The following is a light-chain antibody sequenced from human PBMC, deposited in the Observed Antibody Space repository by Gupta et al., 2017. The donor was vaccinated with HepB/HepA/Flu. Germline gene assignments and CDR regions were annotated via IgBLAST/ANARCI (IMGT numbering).Light chain of an antibody. V-gene: IGKV1-39*01. J-gene: IGKJ1*01. CDR1: QSISTY. CDR2: AAS. Sequence: DIQMSPSPSSLSTSVGDRVTITCRASQSISTYLNWFQQKPGKAPNLLIYAASSLQSGVPSRFSGSGSGSEFTLTISSLQPEDFATYYCQQTDITPKTFGQGTKVEIK. CDR3: QQTDITPKT.